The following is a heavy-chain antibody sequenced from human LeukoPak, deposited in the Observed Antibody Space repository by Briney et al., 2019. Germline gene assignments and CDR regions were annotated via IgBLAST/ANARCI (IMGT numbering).Heavy chain of an antibody. CDR1: GFTFSIYA. Sequence: GGSLRLSCAASGFTFSIYAMHWVRQAPGKGLEWVAVISYDGSNKYYADSVKGRFTISRDNSKNTLYLQMNSLRAEDTAVYYCARESSSGRSNWFDPWGQGTLVTVSS. CDR3: ARESSSGRSNWFDP. CDR2: ISYDGSNK. J-gene: IGHJ5*02. V-gene: IGHV3-30-3*01. D-gene: IGHD6-19*01.